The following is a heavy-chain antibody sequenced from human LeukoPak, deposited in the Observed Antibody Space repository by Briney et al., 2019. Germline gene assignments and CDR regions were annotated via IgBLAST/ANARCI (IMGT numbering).Heavy chain of an antibody. J-gene: IGHJ5*02. D-gene: IGHD6-13*01. V-gene: IGHV1-8*02. CDR1: GYTFTSYG. CDR2: MNPNSGNT. CDR3: ARAPGYSSSWYISWFDP. Sequence: ASVKVSCKASGYTFTSYGINWVRQATGQGLEWMGWMNPNSGNTGYAQKFQGRVTMTRNTSISTAYMELSSLRSEDTAVYYCARAPGYSSSWYISWFDPWGQGTLVTVSS.